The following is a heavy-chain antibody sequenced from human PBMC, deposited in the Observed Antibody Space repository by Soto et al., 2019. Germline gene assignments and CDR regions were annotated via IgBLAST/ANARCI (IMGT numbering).Heavy chain of an antibody. Sequence: GESLKISCAASGFTFSSYGMHWVRQAPGKGLEWVAVIWYDGSNKYYADSVKGRFTISRDNSKNTLYLQMNSLRAEDTAVYYCARDLVLVNPVNYYYYYGMDVWGQGTTVTVSS. CDR3: ARDLVLVNPVNYYYYYGMDV. V-gene: IGHV3-33*01. D-gene: IGHD2-21*01. J-gene: IGHJ6*02. CDR1: GFTFSSYG. CDR2: IWYDGSNK.